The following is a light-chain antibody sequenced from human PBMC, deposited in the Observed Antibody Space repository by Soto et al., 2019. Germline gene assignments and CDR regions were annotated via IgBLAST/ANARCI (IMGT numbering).Light chain of an antibody. CDR2: TNS. J-gene: IGLJ1*01. CDR3: QSYDSSLSSYV. V-gene: IGLV1-40*01. Sequence: QSVLTQPPSVSGAPGQRVTISCTGSSSNIGAGYDVHWYQQLPGTAPKLLIYTNSHRPSGVPDRFSGSKSGTSASLAITGLQAADEADYYCQSYDSSLSSYVFGTGTKLTVL. CDR1: SSNIGAGYD.